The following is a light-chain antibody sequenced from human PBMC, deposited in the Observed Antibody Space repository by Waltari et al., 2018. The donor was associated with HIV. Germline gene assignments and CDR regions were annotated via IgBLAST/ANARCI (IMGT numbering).Light chain of an antibody. CDR3: SSYTSSSTPLYV. J-gene: IGLJ1*01. Sequence: QSALTQPASVSGSPGQSITIPCPGTSSDVGGYNYVSWYQQHPGKAPKLMIYDVSNRPSGVSNRFSGSKSGNTASLTISGLQAEDEADYYCSSYTSSSTPLYVFGTGTKVTVL. CDR1: SSDVGGYNY. V-gene: IGLV2-14*03. CDR2: DVS.